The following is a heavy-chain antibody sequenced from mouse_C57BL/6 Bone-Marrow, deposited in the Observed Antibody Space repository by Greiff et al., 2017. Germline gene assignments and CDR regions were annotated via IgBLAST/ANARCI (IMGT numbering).Heavy chain of an antibody. V-gene: IGHV14-3*01. Sequence: EVQLQQSVAELVRPGASVKLSCTASGFNIKNTYMPWVKQRPEQGLEWIGRIDPANGNTKYAPKFQGKATITADPSSNTAYLQLSSLTSEYTAICYWVSRDGYPRMMDYGGQGTSVTVSS. D-gene: IGHD2-3*01. CDR2: IDPANGNT. CDR3: VSRDGYPRMMDY. CDR1: GFNIKNTY. J-gene: IGHJ4*01.